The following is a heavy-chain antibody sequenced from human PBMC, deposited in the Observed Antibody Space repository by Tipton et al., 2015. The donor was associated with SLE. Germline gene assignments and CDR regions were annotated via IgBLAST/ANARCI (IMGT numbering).Heavy chain of an antibody. CDR2: IYYSGST. CDR1: GGSVSSGSYY. CDR3: ARDFKGIVADYFDY. J-gene: IGHJ4*02. Sequence: TLSLTCTVSGGSVSSGSYYWSCIRQPPGKGLEWIGYIYYSGSTNYNPSLKSRVTISVDTSKNQFSLKLSSVTAADTAVYYCARDFKGIVADYFDYWGQGTLVTVSS. D-gene: IGHD1-26*01. V-gene: IGHV4-61*01.